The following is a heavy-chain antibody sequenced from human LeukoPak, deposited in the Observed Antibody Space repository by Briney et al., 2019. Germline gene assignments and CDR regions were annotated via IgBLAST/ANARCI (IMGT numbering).Heavy chain of an antibody. V-gene: IGHV1-2*02. CDR1: GYSFTGYY. D-gene: IGHD3-22*01. J-gene: IGHJ4*02. CDR2: INPHSGDT. Sequence: ASVKVSCKASGYSFTGYYMHWVRQAPGQGLEWMGWINPHSGDTGYAQKFQGRVTMTRDTSISTAYMELSRLRSDDTAVYYCAREIYDSSGYYLSHFDYWGQGTLVTVSS. CDR3: AREIYDSSGYYLSHFDY.